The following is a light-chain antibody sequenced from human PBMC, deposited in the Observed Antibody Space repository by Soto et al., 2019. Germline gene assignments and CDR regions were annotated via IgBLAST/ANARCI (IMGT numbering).Light chain of an antibody. Sequence: QSALTQPASVSGSPGQSITISCTGTSSDVGGYNYVSWYQQHPGKAPKLMIYEVSNRPSGVSNRFSGSKSGNTASLTISGRQADDEAAYYCSSYTSSSTLVVFGGGTQLTVL. CDR3: SSYTSSSTLVV. J-gene: IGLJ2*01. V-gene: IGLV2-14*01. CDR2: EVS. CDR1: SSDVGGYNY.